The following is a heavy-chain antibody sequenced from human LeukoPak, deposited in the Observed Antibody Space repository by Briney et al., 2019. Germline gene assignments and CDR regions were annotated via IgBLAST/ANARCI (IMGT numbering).Heavy chain of an antibody. J-gene: IGHJ4*02. CDR1: GGSFSGGVYY. V-gene: IGHV4-30-4*01. CDR2: IYYTGSTS. D-gene: IGHD3-10*01. CDR3: ARSRVRGALADF. Sequence: SETLSLTCTVSGGSFSGGVYYWSWLRQPPGKGLEWIGYIYYTGSTSYYNPSLKSRVSMSVDTSKSQFSLRLSSVTAADTAVYYCARSRVRGALADFWGQGTLVTVSS.